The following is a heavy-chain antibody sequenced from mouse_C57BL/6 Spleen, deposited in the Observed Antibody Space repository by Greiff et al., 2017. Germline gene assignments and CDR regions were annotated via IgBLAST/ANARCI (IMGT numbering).Heavy chain of an antibody. Sequence: QVQLQQSGAELVRPGASVKMSCKASGYTFTSYNMHWVKQTPRQGLEWIGAIYPGNGDTSYNPKFKGKATLTVDKSSSTAYMQLSSLTSEDSAVYFGARWDYGSRRSYFDYWGQGTTLTVSS. V-gene: IGHV1-12*01. CDR1: GYTFTSYN. J-gene: IGHJ2*01. D-gene: IGHD1-1*01. CDR2: IYPGNGDT. CDR3: ARWDYGSRRSYFDY.